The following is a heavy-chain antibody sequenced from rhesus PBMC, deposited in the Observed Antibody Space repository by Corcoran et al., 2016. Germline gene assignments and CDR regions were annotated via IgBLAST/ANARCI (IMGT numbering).Heavy chain of an antibody. V-gene: IGHV4S7*01. CDR3: ARGGIAAAGNPFDY. CDR1: GGPISGYYP. J-gene: IGHJ4*01. CDR2: IYGGSGST. D-gene: IGHD6-25*01. Sequence: QVQLQESGPGVVKPSETLSLTCAVSGGPISGYYPWNWIRQPPGKGLEWIGYIYGGSGSTSYSPSLKSRVIISIDTSKNQFSLNLASVTAADTAVYYCARGGIAAAGNPFDYWGQGVLVTVSS.